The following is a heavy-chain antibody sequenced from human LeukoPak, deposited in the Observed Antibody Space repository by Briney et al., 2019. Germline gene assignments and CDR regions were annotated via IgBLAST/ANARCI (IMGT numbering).Heavy chain of an antibody. CDR1: GYTFTSYY. CDR3: ARKPGTTVYFDY. Sequence: APVKVSCKASGYTFTSYYMHWVRQAPGQGLEWMGIINPSGGSTSYAQKFQGRVTITRDTSTSTVYMELSSLRSEDTAVYYCARKPGTTVYFDYWGQGTLVTVSS. D-gene: IGHD1-7*01. J-gene: IGHJ4*02. CDR2: INPSGGST. V-gene: IGHV1-46*01.